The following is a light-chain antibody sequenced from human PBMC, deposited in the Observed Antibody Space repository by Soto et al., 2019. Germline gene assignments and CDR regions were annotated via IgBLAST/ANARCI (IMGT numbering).Light chain of an antibody. V-gene: IGKV1-39*01. Sequence: DFQMTQSPSSLSASVGDRVTITCRASQSISSYLNWYQQKPGKAPKLLIYGASSLHSGVPPRFSDSGSGTEFTFTISSLQAEDVATYYCQRSYSTPRTFGQGTKVEIK. CDR2: GAS. CDR1: QSISSY. CDR3: QRSYSTPRT. J-gene: IGKJ1*01.